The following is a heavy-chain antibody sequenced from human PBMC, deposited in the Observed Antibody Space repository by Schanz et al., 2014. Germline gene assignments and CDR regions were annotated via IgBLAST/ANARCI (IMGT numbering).Heavy chain of an antibody. J-gene: IGHJ3*02. CDR1: GGSISSYY. V-gene: IGHV4-59*12. CDR3: ARDRGRGDLPGDI. CDR2: ISYSGST. Sequence: QVQLQESGPGLVKPSETLSLTCTVSGGSISSYYWSWIRLPPGKGLEWIGFISYSGSTYYNPSLKSRVTISVDTSKNQFSLTLSSATAADTAVYYCARDRGRGDLPGDIWGQGTMIAVSS. D-gene: IGHD4-17*01.